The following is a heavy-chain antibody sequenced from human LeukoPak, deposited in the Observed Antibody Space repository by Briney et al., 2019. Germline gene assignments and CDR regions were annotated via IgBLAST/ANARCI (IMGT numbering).Heavy chain of an antibody. CDR2: IYYSGST. D-gene: IGHD6-13*01. V-gene: IGHV4-59*12. Sequence: SETLSLTCTVSGGSISSYYWSWIRQPPGKGLEWIGYIYYSGSTNYNPSLKSRVTISVDTSKNQFSLKLSSVTAADTAVYYCTRDATAGNFDYWGQGTLVTVSS. CDR3: TRDATAGNFDY. J-gene: IGHJ4*02. CDR1: GGSISSYY.